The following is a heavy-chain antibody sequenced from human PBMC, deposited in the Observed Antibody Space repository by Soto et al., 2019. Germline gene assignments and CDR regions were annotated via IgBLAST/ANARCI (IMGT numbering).Heavy chain of an antibody. J-gene: IGHJ6*03. CDR1: GYTLTELS. Sequence: ASVKVSCKVSGYTLTELSMHWVRQAPGKGLEWMGGFDPEDGETIYAQKFQGRVTMTEDTSTDTAYMELSSLRSGDTAVYYRAQLSPGIAAAGLYYYYYMDVWGKGTTVTVSS. V-gene: IGHV1-24*01. CDR3: AQLSPGIAAAGLYYYYYMDV. CDR2: FDPEDGET. D-gene: IGHD6-13*01.